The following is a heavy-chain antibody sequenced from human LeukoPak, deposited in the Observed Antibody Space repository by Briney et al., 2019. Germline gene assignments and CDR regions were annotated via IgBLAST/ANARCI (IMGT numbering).Heavy chain of an antibody. J-gene: IGHJ4*02. Sequence: GGSLRLPCAASGFTFSSYAMSWVRQAPGKGLEWVSAISGSGGSTYYADSVKGRLTISRDNSKNTLYLQMNSLRAEDTAVYYCAKVAPLLRYFDWLSDYFDYWGQGTLVTVSS. CDR2: ISGSGGST. CDR3: AKVAPLLRYFDWLSDYFDY. V-gene: IGHV3-23*01. CDR1: GFTFSSYA. D-gene: IGHD3-9*01.